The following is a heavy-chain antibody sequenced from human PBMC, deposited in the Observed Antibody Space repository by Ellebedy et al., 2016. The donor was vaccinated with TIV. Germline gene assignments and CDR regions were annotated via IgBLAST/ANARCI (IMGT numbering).Heavy chain of an antibody. Sequence: AASVKVSCKASGYTFTSYGISWVRQASGQGLEWMGWMNTKSGDTVYSQKFQGRLTMTTNTPMTTAYMDLTDLTSEDTAVYYCTTGGTKGEDNWGQGTLVIVSS. D-gene: IGHD3-10*01. CDR1: GYTFTSYG. V-gene: IGHV1-8*02. CDR2: MNTKSGDT. J-gene: IGHJ4*02. CDR3: TTGGTKGEDN.